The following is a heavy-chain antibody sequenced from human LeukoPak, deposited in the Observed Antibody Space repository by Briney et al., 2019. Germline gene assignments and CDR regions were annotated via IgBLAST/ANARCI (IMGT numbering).Heavy chain of an antibody. J-gene: IGHJ1*01. V-gene: IGHV1-2*02. D-gene: IGHD6-6*01. CDR3: ARGHGIAARPGNFQH. CDR2: INPNSGGT. CDR1: GYTFTGYY. Sequence: ASVKVSCKASGYTFTGYYMHWVRQAPGQGLEWMGWINPNSGGTNYAQKFQGRVTMTRDTSISTVYMELSRLRSDDTAVYYCARGHGIAARPGNFQHWGQGTLVTVSS.